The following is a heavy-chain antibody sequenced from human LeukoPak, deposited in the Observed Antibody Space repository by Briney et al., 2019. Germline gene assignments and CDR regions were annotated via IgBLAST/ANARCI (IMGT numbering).Heavy chain of an antibody. CDR3: ARRSSSSYSRFDP. D-gene: IGHD6-13*01. Sequence: SETLSLTCTVSGGSISSSSYYWGWIRQPPGKGLEWIGSIYYSGSTYYNPSLKSRVTISVDTSKNQFSLKLSSVTAADTAVYYCARRSSSSYSRFDPWGQGTLVTVSS. CDR2: IYYSGST. CDR1: GGSISSSSYY. V-gene: IGHV4-39*01. J-gene: IGHJ5*02.